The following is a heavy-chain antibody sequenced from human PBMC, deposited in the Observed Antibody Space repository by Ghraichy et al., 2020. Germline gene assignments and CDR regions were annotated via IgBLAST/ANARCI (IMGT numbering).Heavy chain of an antibody. J-gene: IGHJ5*02. Sequence: SVKVSCKASGGTFSSYAISWVRQAPGQGLEWMGGIIPDFGTASYAQKFQGRVTFTADESTSTAYMELSSLRSEDTAVYYCARGLGYCGSTSCYNRFDPWGQGTLVTVSS. D-gene: IGHD2-2*01. CDR3: ARGLGYCGSTSCYNRFDP. CDR1: GGTFSSYA. V-gene: IGHV1-69*13. CDR2: IIPDFGTA.